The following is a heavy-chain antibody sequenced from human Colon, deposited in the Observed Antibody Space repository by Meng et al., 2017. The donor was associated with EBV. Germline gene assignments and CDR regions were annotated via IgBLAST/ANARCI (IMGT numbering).Heavy chain of an antibody. CDR2: IDDSGST. CDR3: ARGKQDAWELLAY. Sequence: QVQLQASGTGPVKPSGTLSLTCGVSGVSISSNIRWTAVRQPPGKGLEWIGDIDDSGSTNYNPSLNSRISISLDKSKNHFSLKVNSVTAADTAVYYCARGKQDAWELLAYWGQGALVTVSS. J-gene: IGHJ4*02. D-gene: IGHD1-26*01. V-gene: IGHV4-4*02. CDR1: GVSISSNIR.